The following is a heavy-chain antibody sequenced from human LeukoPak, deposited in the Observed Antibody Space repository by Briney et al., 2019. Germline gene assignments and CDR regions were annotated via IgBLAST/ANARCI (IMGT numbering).Heavy chain of an antibody. CDR2: IRSKAYGGTT. J-gene: IGHJ4*02. D-gene: IGHD5-12*01. CDR1: GFTFGDYA. V-gene: IGHV3-49*03. Sequence: PGRSLRLSCTASGFTFGDYAMSWFRQAPGKGLEWVGFIRSKAYGGTTEYAASVKGRFTISRDDSKSIAYLQMNSLKTEDTAVYYCTRRVATITLDYWGQGTLVTVSS. CDR3: TRRVATITLDY.